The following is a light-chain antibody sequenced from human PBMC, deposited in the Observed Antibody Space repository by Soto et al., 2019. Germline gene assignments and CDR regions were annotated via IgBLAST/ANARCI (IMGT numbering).Light chain of an antibody. CDR3: ALWDDSLNGFVA. CDR1: SSNIGSNS. CDR2: TND. Sequence: QSVLTQPPSASGTPGQRVTILCSGSSSNIGSNSVSWYQQFPGTAPRLLIYTNDQRPSGVPDRFSGSKSGTSASLAISGLHSEDEDDYYCALWDDSLNGFVAFGSGTKLTVL. J-gene: IGLJ1*01. V-gene: IGLV1-44*01.